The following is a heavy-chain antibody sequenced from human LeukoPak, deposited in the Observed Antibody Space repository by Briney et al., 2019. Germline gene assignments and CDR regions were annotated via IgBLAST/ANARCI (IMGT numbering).Heavy chain of an antibody. CDR3: GKGFSSGFGLGFGR. V-gene: IGHV3-7*01. Sequence: GGSLRLSCAASGFTFSKYWMSWVRQAPGKRPECVANINQDGSETYYVDSMKGRFTISRDNSKSTLYLQMNSLRAEDTAVYYSGKGFSSGFGLGFGRWGQVTLVTVSS. CDR2: INQDGSET. CDR1: GFTFSKYW. D-gene: IGHD3/OR15-3a*01. J-gene: IGHJ5*02.